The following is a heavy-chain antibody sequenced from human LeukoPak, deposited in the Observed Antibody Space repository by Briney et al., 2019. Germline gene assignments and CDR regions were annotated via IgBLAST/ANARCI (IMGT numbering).Heavy chain of an antibody. CDR1: GFTVGSNY. Sequence: GGSLRLSCAASGFTVGSNYTSWVRQAPGKGLEWVSVMYSGGSTYYADSVKGRFTISRDNSKNTLYLQMNSLRAEDTAVYYCAKDSPYGDYGSYFDYWGQGTLVTVSS. V-gene: IGHV3-53*01. D-gene: IGHD4-17*01. J-gene: IGHJ4*02. CDR3: AKDSPYGDYGSYFDY. CDR2: MYSGGST.